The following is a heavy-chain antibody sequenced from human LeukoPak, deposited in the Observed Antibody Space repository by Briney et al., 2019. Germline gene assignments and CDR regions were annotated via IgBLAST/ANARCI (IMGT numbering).Heavy chain of an antibody. J-gene: IGHJ6*02. Sequence: GGSLRLSCAASGFTFSSYAMSWFRQAPGKGLQWVSAISGSGGNTYYADSVKGRFTISRDNSKNTLYLQMNSLRAEDTAVYYCAKDLYSSSWYYGMDVWGQGTTVTVSS. CDR3: AKDLYSSSWYYGMDV. CDR1: GFTFSSYA. CDR2: ISGSGGNT. D-gene: IGHD6-6*01. V-gene: IGHV3-23*01.